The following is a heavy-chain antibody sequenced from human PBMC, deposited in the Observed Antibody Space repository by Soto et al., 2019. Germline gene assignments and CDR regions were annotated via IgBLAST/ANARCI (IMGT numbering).Heavy chain of an antibody. V-gene: IGHV3-23*01. CDR2: ISGSGGST. CDR3: AKTGPWGRDYYYYGMDV. J-gene: IGHJ6*02. CDR1: GFTFSSYA. D-gene: IGHD7-27*01. Sequence: GGSLRLSCAASGFTFSSYAMSWVRQAPGKGLEWVSAISGSGGSTYYADSVKGRFTISRDNSKNTLYLQMNSLRAEDTAVYYCAKTGPWGRDYYYYGMDVWGQGTTVTVSS.